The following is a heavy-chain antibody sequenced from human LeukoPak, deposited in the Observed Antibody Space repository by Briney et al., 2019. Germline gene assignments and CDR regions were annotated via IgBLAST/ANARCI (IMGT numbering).Heavy chain of an antibody. CDR2: INHSGST. D-gene: IGHD6-19*01. CDR3: AMAPSSGYHPCDAFDI. Sequence: SETLSLTCAVYGGSFSGYYWSWIRQPPGKGLEWIGEINHSGSTNYNPSLKSRVTISVDTSKNQFSLKLSSVTAADTAVYYCAMAPSSGYHPCDAFDIWGQGTMVTVSS. J-gene: IGHJ3*02. CDR1: GGSFSGYY. V-gene: IGHV4-34*01.